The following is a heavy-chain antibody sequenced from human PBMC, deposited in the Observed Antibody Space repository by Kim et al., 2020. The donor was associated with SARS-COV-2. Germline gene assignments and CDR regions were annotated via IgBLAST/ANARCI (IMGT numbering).Heavy chain of an antibody. V-gene: IGHV3-30*04. CDR2: ISSDGSNT. CDR1: GFTFSNYD. CDR3: ARQVRTRYYYLDV. D-gene: IGHD3-22*01. J-gene: IGHJ6*03. Sequence: GALRLSCEASGFTFSNYDMNWVRQAPGKGLEWVALISSDGSNTYSADPVQGRFIVSRDNSKKTMYLHVKTLRTEDKAGYYCARQVRTRYYYLDVWGKGT.